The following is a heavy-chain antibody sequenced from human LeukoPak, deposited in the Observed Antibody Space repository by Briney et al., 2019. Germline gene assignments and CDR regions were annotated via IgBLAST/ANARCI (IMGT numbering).Heavy chain of an antibody. V-gene: IGHV3-74*01. Sequence: PGGSLRLSCEPAGFTFSSYVMHCVCCTTGKGLEWVSRISQDGIISYADSVKGRFTISRDNAKNTLILQMNSLSVEDTAVYYCARDWVYKIDYWGRRTLLTVSS. J-gene: IGHJ4*02. D-gene: IGHD5-24*01. CDR2: ISQDGII. CDR3: ARDWVYKIDY. CDR1: GFTFSSYV.